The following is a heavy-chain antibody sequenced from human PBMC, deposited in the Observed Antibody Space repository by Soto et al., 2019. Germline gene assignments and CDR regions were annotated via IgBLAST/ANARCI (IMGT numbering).Heavy chain of an antibody. D-gene: IGHD3-22*01. CDR3: AQDTYFHDRSGYYVFDY. J-gene: IGHJ4*02. CDR2: IYYSGST. CDR1: GGSISSGGYY. Sequence: SETLSLTCTVSGGSISSGGYYWSWIRQHPGKGLEWIGYIYYSGSTYYNPSLKSRVTISVDTSKNQFSLKLSSVTAADTAVYYCAQDTYFHDRSGYYVFDYWGQGTLVTVSS. V-gene: IGHV4-31*03.